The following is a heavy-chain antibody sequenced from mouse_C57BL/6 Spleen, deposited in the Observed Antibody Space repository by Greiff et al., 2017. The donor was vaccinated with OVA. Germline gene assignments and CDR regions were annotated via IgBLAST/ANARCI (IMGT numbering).Heavy chain of an antibody. D-gene: IGHD1-1*01. V-gene: IGHV1-72*01. J-gene: IGHJ2*01. CDR3: ARPLYDGSIYSYYFDY. Sequence: QVQLQQPGAELVKPGASVKLSCKASGYTFTSYWMHWVKQRPGRGLEWIGRIDPNSGGTKYNEKFKSKATLTVDKPSSTAYMQLSSLTSEDSAVYECARPLYDGSIYSYYFDYWGQGTTLTVSS. CDR2: IDPNSGGT. CDR1: GYTFTSYW.